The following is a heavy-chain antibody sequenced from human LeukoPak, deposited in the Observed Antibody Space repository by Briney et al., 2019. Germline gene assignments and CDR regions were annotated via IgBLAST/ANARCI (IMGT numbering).Heavy chain of an antibody. CDR2: ISPSSSYI. V-gene: IGHV3-21*01. D-gene: IGHD2-15*01. J-gene: IGHJ4*02. CDR3: ARGCGGNCYLNDY. CDR1: GFSFSTYS. Sequence: GGSLRLSCAASGFSFSTYSMNWVRQAPGKGLEWVSSISPSSSYIYYADSVKGRFTVSRDNAKNSLYLQMNSLRAEDTAMYYCARGCGGNCYLNDYWGQGTLGTVSS.